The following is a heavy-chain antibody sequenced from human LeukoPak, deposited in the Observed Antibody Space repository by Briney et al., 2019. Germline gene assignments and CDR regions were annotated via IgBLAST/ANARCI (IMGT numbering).Heavy chain of an antibody. CDR2: FDPEDGET. CDR1: GYTLTELS. CDR3: ATKGWDPPLVRSVYFQH. V-gene: IGHV1-24*01. J-gene: IGHJ1*01. Sequence: APVKVSCKVSGYTLTELSMHWVRQAPGKGLEWMGGFDPEDGETIYAQKFQGRVTMTEDTSTDTAYMELSSLRSEDTAVYYCATKGWDPPLVRSVYFQHWGQGTLVTVSS. D-gene: IGHD1-26*01.